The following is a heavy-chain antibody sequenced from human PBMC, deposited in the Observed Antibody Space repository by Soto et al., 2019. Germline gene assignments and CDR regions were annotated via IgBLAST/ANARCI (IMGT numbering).Heavy chain of an antibody. J-gene: IGHJ2*01. V-gene: IGHV5-10-1*01. CDR2: IDPSDSYT. CDR3: ARRHNYDSSGYYFSYYWYFDL. CDR1: GYSFTSYW. D-gene: IGHD3-22*01. Sequence: GESLKISCKGSGYSFTSYWISWVRQMPGKGLEWMGRIDPSDSYTNYSPSFQGHVTISADKSISTAYLQWSSLKASDTAMYYCARRHNYDSSGYYFSYYWYFDLWGRGTLVTVSS.